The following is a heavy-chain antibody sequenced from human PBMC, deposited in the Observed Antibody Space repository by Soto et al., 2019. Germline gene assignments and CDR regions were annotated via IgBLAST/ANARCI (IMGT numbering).Heavy chain of an antibody. CDR1: GFTFSSFG. CDR3: AKSKDSTIFGVVIYYFDT. D-gene: IGHD3-3*01. J-gene: IGHJ4*02. Sequence: WGSLRLSCAASGFTFSSFGINWFRHSPFKWLEWVSSLSPNGGSTYYAESVKGRFTISRDNAKNTLFLQMDSLRAEDTAVYFCAKSKDSTIFGVVIYYFDTWGQGALVTVSS. V-gene: IGHV3-23*01. CDR2: LSPNGGST.